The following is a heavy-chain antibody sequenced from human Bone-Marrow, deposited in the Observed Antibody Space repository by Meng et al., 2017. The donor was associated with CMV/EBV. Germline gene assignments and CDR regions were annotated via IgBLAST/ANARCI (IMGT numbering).Heavy chain of an antibody. V-gene: IGHV3-30*04. D-gene: IGHD3-10*01. J-gene: IGHJ5*02. CDR1: GFTFSRFI. CDR3: ARDQLRGNTMVRGVIPWFDP. Sequence: GESLKISCAASGFTFSRFIMHWVRQAPGKGLEWVAVMSSDGSNNYYADSVKGRFTISRDNSRNSLYLQMNSLRAEDTAVYYCARDQLRGNTMVRGVIPWFDPWGQGTLVTVSS. CDR2: MSSDGSNN.